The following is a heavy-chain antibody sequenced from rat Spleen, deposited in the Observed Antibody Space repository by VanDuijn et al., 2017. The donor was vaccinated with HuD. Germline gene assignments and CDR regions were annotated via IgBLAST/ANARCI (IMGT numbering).Heavy chain of an antibody. CDR2: ISIGGSNT. Sequence: EVQLVESGGDLVQPGRSLKLSCAASGFTFSNYDMAWVRQAPAKGLEWVASISIGGSNTPYRDSVKGRFTISRVNAISNLYLQLYCLRPQDPATYFCARPPYDGTYYHYVDYWGQGGMVTVAS. CDR3: ARPPYDGTYYHYVDY. V-gene: IGHV5-25*01. D-gene: IGHD1-12*02. J-gene: IGHJ2*01. CDR1: GFTFSNYD.